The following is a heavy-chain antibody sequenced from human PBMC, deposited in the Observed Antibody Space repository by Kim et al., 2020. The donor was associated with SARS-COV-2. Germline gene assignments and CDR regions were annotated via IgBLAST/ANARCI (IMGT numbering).Heavy chain of an antibody. D-gene: IGHD4-17*01. CDR1: GGSISSYY. V-gene: IGHV4-59*08. CDR2: IYYSGST. CDR3: ATLYGDYVWDIAY. Sequence: SETLSLTCTVSGGSISSYYWSWIRQPPGKGLEWIGYIYYSGSTNYNLSLKSRVTISVDTSKNQFSLKLSSVTAADTTVYYCATLYGDYVWDIAYWCQGTL. J-gene: IGHJ4*02.